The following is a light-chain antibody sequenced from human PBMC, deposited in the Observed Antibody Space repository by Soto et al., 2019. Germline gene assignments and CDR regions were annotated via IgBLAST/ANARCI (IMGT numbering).Light chain of an antibody. CDR3: QAWDSSTPVV. J-gene: IGLJ2*01. V-gene: IGLV3-1*01. CDR2: QDS. Sequence: SYELTQPPSVSVSPGQTASITCSGDKLGDKYACWYQQKPGQSPVLVIYQDSKRPSGIPERFSGSKSGNTATLTISGTQAMDEADYYCQAWDSSTPVVFGGGNQAHRP. CDR1: KLGDKY.